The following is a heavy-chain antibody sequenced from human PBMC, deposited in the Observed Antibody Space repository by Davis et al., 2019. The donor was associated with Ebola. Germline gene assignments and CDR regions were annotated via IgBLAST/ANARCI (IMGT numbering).Heavy chain of an antibody. V-gene: IGHV4-39*07. CDR1: GGSISSSAFF. Sequence: PSETLSLTCTVSGGSISSSAFFWAWIRQRPGKGLEWIGIFLYGGTTHYSPSLKSRVTMSVDSSTNQLSLTLTSVTAADTATYYCARAPVAGAGTRWGTRWFDPWGQGTLVTVSS. D-gene: IGHD6-13*01. J-gene: IGHJ5*02. CDR3: ARAPVAGAGTRWGTRWFDP. CDR2: FLYGGTT.